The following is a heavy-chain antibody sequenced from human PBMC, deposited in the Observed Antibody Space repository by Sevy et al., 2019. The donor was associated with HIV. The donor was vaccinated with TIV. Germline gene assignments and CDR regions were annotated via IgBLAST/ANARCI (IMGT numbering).Heavy chain of an antibody. D-gene: IGHD3-22*01. J-gene: IGHJ3*02. CDR2: TNPNSGGT. CDR3: ARDSYNTYYYESGGYCAFDI. CDR1: GYTVSAYS. V-gene: IGHV1-2*06. Sequence: ASVKVSCKASGYTVSAYSIHWVRQAPGQGLEWMGRTNPNSGGTDFAQKFQGRVTVTRHTSISTAYMELSSLTDDDTAVYFCARDSYNTYYYESGGYCAFDIWGQGTMVTVSS.